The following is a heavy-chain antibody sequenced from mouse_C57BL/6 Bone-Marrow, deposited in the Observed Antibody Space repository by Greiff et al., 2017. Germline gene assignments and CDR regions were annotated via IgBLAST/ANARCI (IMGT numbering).Heavy chain of an antibody. CDR2: IYPRSGNT. J-gene: IGHJ4*01. CDR1: GYTFTSYG. D-gene: IGHD5-1*01. Sequence: QVQLQPSGAELARPGASVKLSCKASGYTFTSYGISWVKQRTGQGLEWIGEIYPRSGNTYYNEKFKGKATLTADKSSSTAYMELRSLTSEDSAVYFCARAGEYLYAMDYWGQGTSVTVSS. V-gene: IGHV1-81*01. CDR3: ARAGEYLYAMDY.